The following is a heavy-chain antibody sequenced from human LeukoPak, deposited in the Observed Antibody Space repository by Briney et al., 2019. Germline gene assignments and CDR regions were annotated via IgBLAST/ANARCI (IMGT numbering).Heavy chain of an antibody. CDR3: ARRGRIAARMSRPYYYYYYMDV. CDR2: IYTSGST. CDR1: GGSISSYY. J-gene: IGHJ6*03. V-gene: IGHV4-4*09. D-gene: IGHD6-6*01. Sequence: PSETLSLTCTVSGGSISSYYWSWIRQPPGKGLEWIGYIYTSGSTNYNPSLKSRVTISVDTSKNQFSRKLSSVTAADTAVYYCARRGRIAARMSRPYYYYYYMDVWGKGTTVTVSS.